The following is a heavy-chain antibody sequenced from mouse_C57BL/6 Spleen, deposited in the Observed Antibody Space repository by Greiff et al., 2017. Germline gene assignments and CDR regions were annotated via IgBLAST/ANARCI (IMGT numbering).Heavy chain of an antibody. D-gene: IGHD1-1*01. CDR1: GYTFTSYW. J-gene: IGHJ4*01. CDR2: INPSNGGT. Sequence: QVQLQQPGTERVKPGASVKLSCKASGYTFTSYWMHWVKQSPGQGLEWIGNINPSNGGTNYNEKFKSKATLTVDKSSSKAYMQRSSLTSEDSAVYYCAREGGSSYDAMDYWGQGTSVTVSS. V-gene: IGHV1-53*01. CDR3: AREGGSSYDAMDY.